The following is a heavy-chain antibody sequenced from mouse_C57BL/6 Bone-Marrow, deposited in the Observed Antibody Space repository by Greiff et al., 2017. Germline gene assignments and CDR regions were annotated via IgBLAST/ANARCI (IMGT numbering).Heavy chain of an antibody. J-gene: IGHJ3*01. D-gene: IGHD1-1*01. CDR3: TTEGSSPFAY. Sequence: VHVKQSGAELVRPGASVKLSCTASGFNIKDDYMHWVKQRPEQGLEWIGWIDPENGDTEYASKFQGKATITADTSSNTAYLQLSSLTSEDTAVYYCTTEGSSPFAYWGQGTLVTVSA. V-gene: IGHV14-4*01. CDR2: IDPENGDT. CDR1: GFNIKDDY.